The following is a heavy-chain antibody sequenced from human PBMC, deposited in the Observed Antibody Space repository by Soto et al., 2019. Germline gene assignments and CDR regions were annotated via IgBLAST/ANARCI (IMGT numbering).Heavy chain of an antibody. J-gene: IGHJ6*02. V-gene: IGHV3-30*18. D-gene: IGHD1-26*01. CDR3: AKDWDSGLVTENYYYYYGIDV. CDR2: ISYDGSNK. CDR1: GFTFSSYG. Sequence: GGSLRLSCAASGFTFSSYGMHWVRQAPGKGLEWVAVISYDGSNKYSADSVKGGFTITRDNSKNTVYLQMKSLRAEDTAVYYYAKDWDSGLVTENYYYYYGIDVWGQGTTVTVSS.